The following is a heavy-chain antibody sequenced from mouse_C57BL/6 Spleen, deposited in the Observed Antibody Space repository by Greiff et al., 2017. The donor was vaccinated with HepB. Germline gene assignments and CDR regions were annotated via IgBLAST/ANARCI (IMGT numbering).Heavy chain of an antibody. CDR2: IDPETGGT. CDR3: TRSDYAGSSYGFDY. CDR1: GYAFTDYE. J-gene: IGHJ2*01. V-gene: IGHV1-15*01. D-gene: IGHD1-1*01. Sequence: QVQLQQSGAELVRPGASVTLSCKASGYAFTDYEMHWVKQTPVHGLEWIGAIDPETGGTAYNQKFKGKAILTADKSSSTAYIELRSLTSEDSAVYYCTRSDYAGSSYGFDYWGQGTTLTVSS.